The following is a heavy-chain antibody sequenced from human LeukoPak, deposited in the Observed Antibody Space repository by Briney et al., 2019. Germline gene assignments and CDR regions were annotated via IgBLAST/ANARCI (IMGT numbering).Heavy chain of an antibody. CDR1: GGSISSSNW. Sequence: SGTLSLTCAVSGGSISSSNWWSWVRQPPGKGLEWIGEIYHSGSTNYNPSLKSRVTISVDKSKNQFSLKVSSVTATDTAVYYCARKGYDYGWFDPWGQGTLVTVSS. CDR2: IYHSGST. CDR3: ARKGYDYGWFDP. J-gene: IGHJ5*02. V-gene: IGHV4-4*02. D-gene: IGHD5-12*01.